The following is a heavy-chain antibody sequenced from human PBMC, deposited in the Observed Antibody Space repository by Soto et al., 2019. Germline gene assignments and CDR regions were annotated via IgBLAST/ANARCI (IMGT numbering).Heavy chain of an antibody. CDR3: AREVLGPVLSAFDI. CDR1: GGSISSGGYS. J-gene: IGHJ3*02. Sequence: KPSETLSLTCAVSGGSISSGGYSWSWIRQPPGKGLEWIGYVFHSGSTYYSPSLQSRVTISVDTSKNQFSLKLSSVTAADTAVYYCAREVLGPVLSAFDIWGQGTMVTVSS. CDR2: VFHSGST. D-gene: IGHD7-27*01. V-gene: IGHV4-30-2*01.